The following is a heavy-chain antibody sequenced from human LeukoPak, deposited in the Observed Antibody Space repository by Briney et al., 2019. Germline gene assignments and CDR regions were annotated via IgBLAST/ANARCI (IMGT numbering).Heavy chain of an antibody. CDR1: GFTFSNYS. J-gene: IGHJ5*02. V-gene: IGHV3-21*01. D-gene: IGHD5-18*01. Sequence: PGGSLRLSFAASGFTFSNYSMNWVRQAPGKGLEWVSSISSSGIYIYYADSVKGRFTISRDNAKNSLYLQMNSLRAEDTAVYYCARVPETGTYSYAQEDWFDPWGQGTLVTVSS. CDR3: ARVPETGTYSYAQEDWFDP. CDR2: ISSSGIYI.